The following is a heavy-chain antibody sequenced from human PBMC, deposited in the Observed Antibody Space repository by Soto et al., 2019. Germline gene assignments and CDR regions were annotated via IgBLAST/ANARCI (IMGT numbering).Heavy chain of an antibody. CDR1: GYTFTSYA. Sequence: ASVKVSCKASGYTFTSYAMHWVRQAPGQRLEWMGWINACNGNTKYSQRFQGRVTITRDTSASTAYMELSSLRSEDTAVYYCARAGLVITFGGVIVKYNWFDPWGQGTLVTVSS. V-gene: IGHV1-3*01. D-gene: IGHD3-16*02. CDR3: ARAGLVITFGGVIVKYNWFDP. CDR2: INACNGNT. J-gene: IGHJ5*02.